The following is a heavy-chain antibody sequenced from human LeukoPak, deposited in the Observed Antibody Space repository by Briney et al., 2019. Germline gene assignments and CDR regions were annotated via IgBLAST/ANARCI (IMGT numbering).Heavy chain of an antibody. CDR2: ISGSGGST. Sequence: GGALRLSCAASGFTFSSYAMSWVRQAPGKGLEWVSAISGSGGSTYYADCVKGGFTISRENSKNTLYLQMNRLRTKDTAVYYCAKEVTSADYGPFAYWGQGTLVTVSP. D-gene: IGHD4-17*01. V-gene: IGHV3-23*01. CDR3: AKEVTSADYGPFAY. CDR1: GFTFSSYA. J-gene: IGHJ4*02.